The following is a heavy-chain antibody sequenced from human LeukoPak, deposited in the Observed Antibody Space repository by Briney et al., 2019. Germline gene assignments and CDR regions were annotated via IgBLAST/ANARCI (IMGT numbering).Heavy chain of an antibody. Sequence: ASVNVSCKATGYTFTSYGISWVRQAPGQGLEWMGWINPNSGGTNYAQKFQGRVTMTRDTSISTAYMELSRLRSDDTAVYYCAVRGYYDSSGYLRWGDYFDYWGQGTLVTVSS. CDR3: AVRGYYDSSGYLRWGDYFDY. D-gene: IGHD3-22*01. J-gene: IGHJ4*02. CDR2: INPNSGGT. V-gene: IGHV1-2*02. CDR1: GYTFTSYG.